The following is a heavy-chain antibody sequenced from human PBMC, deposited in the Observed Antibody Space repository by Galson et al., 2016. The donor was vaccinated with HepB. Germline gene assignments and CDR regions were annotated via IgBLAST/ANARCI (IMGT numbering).Heavy chain of an antibody. CDR2: VVGNAMHP. V-gene: IGHV3-23*01. CDR1: GFTFNNYA. J-gene: IGHJ4*02. CDR3: AKGKVVAGRGYYYDY. Sequence: SLRLSCAASGFTFNNYAMSWVRQAPGKGLEWVAVVVGNAMHPFTADSVKGRFTVSRDNSKNTLYLQMNSLRVEDTGVYYCAKGKVVAGRGYYYDYWGQGTRVTVSS. D-gene: IGHD6-19*01.